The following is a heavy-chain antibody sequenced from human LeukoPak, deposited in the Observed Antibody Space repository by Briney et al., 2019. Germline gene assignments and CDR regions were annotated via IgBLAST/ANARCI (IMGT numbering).Heavy chain of an antibody. Sequence: GGSLRLSCAASGFDFSNYWMYWVRQAPGKGLEWVANIKQDGSEKYYVDSVRGRFTISRDNAKNSLSLQMNSLRAEDTAVYYCARVWQDYSGVDYWGQGTLVTVSS. CDR2: IKQDGSEK. V-gene: IGHV3-7*03. CDR3: ARVWQDYSGVDY. CDR1: GFDFSNYW. J-gene: IGHJ4*02. D-gene: IGHD2-21*01.